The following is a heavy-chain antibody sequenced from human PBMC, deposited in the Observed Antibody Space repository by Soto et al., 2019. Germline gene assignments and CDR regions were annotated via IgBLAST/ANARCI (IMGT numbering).Heavy chain of an antibody. CDR3: ARHNYGSGSTYFDY. V-gene: IGHV4-61*01. Sequence: SETLSLTCTVSGGSVSSGSYYWSWIRQPPGKGLEWIGYIYYSGSTKYNPSLKSRVTISVDTSKNQFSLKLSSVTAADTAVYYCARHNYGSGSTYFDYWGQGTLVTVSS. CDR2: IYYSGST. CDR1: GGSVSSGSYY. D-gene: IGHD3-10*01. J-gene: IGHJ4*02.